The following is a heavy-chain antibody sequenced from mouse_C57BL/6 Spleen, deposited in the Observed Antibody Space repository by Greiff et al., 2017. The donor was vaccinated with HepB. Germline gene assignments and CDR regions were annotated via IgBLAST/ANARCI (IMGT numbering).Heavy chain of an antibody. CDR2: IRNKANGYTT. CDR3: ARSLTGAFAY. J-gene: IGHJ3*01. D-gene: IGHD4-1*01. CDR1: GFTFTDYY. Sequence: EVKVVESGGGLVQPGGSLSLSCAASGFTFTDYYMSWVRQPPGKALEWLGFIRNKANGYTTEYSASVKGRFTISRDNSQSSLYLQMNALRAEDSATYYCARSLTGAFAYWGQGTLVTVSA. V-gene: IGHV7-3*01.